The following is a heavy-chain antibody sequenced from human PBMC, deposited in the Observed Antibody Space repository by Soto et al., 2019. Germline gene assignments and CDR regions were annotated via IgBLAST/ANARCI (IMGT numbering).Heavy chain of an antibody. J-gene: IGHJ4*02. Sequence: PGGSLRLSCAASGFTFSNFWMSWVRQAPGKGLGWVANIKQDGGEKYYVDSVKGRFTISRDNAKNSLYLQMNGLRAEDTAVYYCASGPRRTTLDFWGQGTLVTVSS. V-gene: IGHV3-7*05. D-gene: IGHD4-17*01. CDR2: IKQDGGEK. CDR3: ASGPRRTTLDF. CDR1: GFTFSNFW.